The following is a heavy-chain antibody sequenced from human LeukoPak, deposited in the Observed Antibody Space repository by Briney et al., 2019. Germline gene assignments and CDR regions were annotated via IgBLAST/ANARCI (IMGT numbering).Heavy chain of an antibody. CDR1: GFTFSSYN. Sequence: GGSLRLSCAASGFTFSSYNMNWVRQAPRKGLEWVSSIGTDGSYIYYADSVQGRFTISRDNAKNSLYLQMNSLTAEDTAVYYCARKMKTGDRVGTFDIWGQGTMVTVSS. D-gene: IGHD1-1*01. V-gene: IGHV3-21*01. CDR2: IGTDGSYI. J-gene: IGHJ3*02. CDR3: ARKMKTGDRVGTFDI.